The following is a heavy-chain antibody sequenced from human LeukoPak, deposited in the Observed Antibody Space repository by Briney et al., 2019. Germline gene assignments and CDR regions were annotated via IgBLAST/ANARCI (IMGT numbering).Heavy chain of an antibody. CDR3: SRVPSGSQYYYGMDV. CDR2: ISSSSGYI. V-gene: IGHV3-11*06. J-gene: IGHJ6*02. Sequence: GGSLRLSCAASGFTFRDYDMSWVRQAPGKGLEWVSYISSSSGYIDYADSVKGRFTISRDNAKNSLYLQMNSLSAEDTAVYYCSRVPSGSQYYYGMDVWGQGTTVTVSS. CDR1: GFTFRDYD. D-gene: IGHD1-26*01.